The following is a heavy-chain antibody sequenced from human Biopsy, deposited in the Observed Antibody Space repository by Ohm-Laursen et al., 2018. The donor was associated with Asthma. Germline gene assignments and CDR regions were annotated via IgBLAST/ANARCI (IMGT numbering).Heavy chain of an antibody. CDR1: GGTFSNFA. CDR3: ARCQVGYSSGWSLLLKKIYYSGMDV. CDR2: ILTVFGTT. Sequence: SVKVSCNAPGGTFSNFAISWVRQAPGQGLEWLGGILTVFGTTNYAQKFQGRVTITADESTSTAYMEVTSLRSEDTAIYYCARCQVGYSSGWSLLLKKIYYSGMDVWGQGTAVTVSS. D-gene: IGHD6-19*01. J-gene: IGHJ6*02. V-gene: IGHV1-69*13.